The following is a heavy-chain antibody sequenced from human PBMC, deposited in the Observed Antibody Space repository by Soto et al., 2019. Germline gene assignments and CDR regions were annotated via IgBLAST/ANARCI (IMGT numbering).Heavy chain of an antibody. CDR3: ASLPTSGWYGFH. D-gene: IGHD6-19*01. J-gene: IGHJ4*02. CDR1: GYSFTGYY. V-gene: IGHV1-2*02. CDR2: IYPNSGDT. Sequence: QVQLVQSGADVKQPGASVKVSCKASGYSFTGYYIHWQRQAPGPGLECMGWIYPNSGDTKSAQKFQGRLTLTRDTSITTAYRELSSLRSADTAIYYCASLPTSGWYGFHWGQGTLVTVSS.